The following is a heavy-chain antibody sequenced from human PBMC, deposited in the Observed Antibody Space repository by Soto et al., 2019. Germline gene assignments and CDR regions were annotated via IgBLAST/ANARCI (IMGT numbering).Heavy chain of an antibody. V-gene: IGHV4-61*01. J-gene: IGHJ4*02. CDR1: GASVGSGSFY. CDR3: ARVSTYYFDSSGSYTSDY. Sequence: SETLSLTCTVSGASVGSGSFYWSWIRQPPGKGLEWIGYVFFSGSTNYNPSLKSRVTISIDMSKNRFSLTLISVTAADTAVYYCARVSTYYFDSSGSYTSDYWGQGTLVTVSS. CDR2: VFFSGST. D-gene: IGHD3-22*01.